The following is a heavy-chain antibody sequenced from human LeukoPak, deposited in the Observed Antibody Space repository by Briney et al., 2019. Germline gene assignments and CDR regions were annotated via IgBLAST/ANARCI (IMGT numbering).Heavy chain of an antibody. CDR3: AREWGSDSSGYFDY. D-gene: IGHD3-22*01. V-gene: IGHV4-59*01. Sequence: SETLSLTCTVSGGSISSYYWSWIRQPPGKGLEWIGYIYYSGSTNYNPSLKSRVTISVDTSKNQFSLKLSSVTAADTAVYYCAREWGSDSSGYFDYWGQGTLVTVSS. CDR2: IYYSGST. CDR1: GGSISSYY. J-gene: IGHJ4*02.